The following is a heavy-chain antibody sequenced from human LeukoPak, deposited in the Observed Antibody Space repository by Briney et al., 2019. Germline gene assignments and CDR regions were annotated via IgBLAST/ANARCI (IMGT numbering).Heavy chain of an antibody. CDR2: IYYGGTT. V-gene: IGHV4-59*05. CDR1: GGSISSYY. D-gene: IGHD5-12*01. CDR3: ARLRGYSGGEIRFFDY. Sequence: PSETLSLTCTVSGGSISSYYWSWIRQPPGKGLEWIGSIYYGGTTYYNPSLKSRVTISVDTSKNQFSLKLNSVTAADTAVYYCARLRGYSGGEIRFFDYWGQGTLVTVSS. J-gene: IGHJ4*02.